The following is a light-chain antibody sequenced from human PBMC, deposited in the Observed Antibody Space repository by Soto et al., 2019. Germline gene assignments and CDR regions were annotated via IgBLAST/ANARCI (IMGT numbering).Light chain of an antibody. J-gene: IGKJ1*01. V-gene: IGKV1-12*01. CDR3: QQARYFPLA. Sequence: DVQMTQSPSSVSASVGDRVTITCRASQDIISWLVWYQQKPGKAPKLLISSASRLQSGVPSRFSGSGSGTDFTLTITSLQPEDFATYYCQQARYFPLAFGQGTKVEIK. CDR1: QDIISW. CDR2: SAS.